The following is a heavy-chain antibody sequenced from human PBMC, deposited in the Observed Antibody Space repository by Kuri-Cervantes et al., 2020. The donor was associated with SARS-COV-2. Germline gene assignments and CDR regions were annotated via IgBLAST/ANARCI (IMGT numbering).Heavy chain of an antibody. Sequence: KVSCKGSGYSFNSYWIGWVRQKPGKGLEWMWIIYPGDSDTRYSPSFQGQVTISADKSISTAYLQWSSLKASDTAMYYCARLSSGYYYPNEEGSYNWFDPWGQGTLVTVSS. CDR2: IYPGDSDT. CDR1: GYSFNSYW. J-gene: IGHJ5*02. V-gene: IGHV5-51*01. D-gene: IGHD3-22*01. CDR3: ARLSSGYYYPNEEGSYNWFDP.